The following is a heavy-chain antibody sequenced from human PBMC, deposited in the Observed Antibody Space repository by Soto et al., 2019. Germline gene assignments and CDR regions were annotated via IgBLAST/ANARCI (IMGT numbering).Heavy chain of an antibody. Sequence: GGSLRLSCTASGFTFGDYAMSWFRQAPGKGLEWVGFIRSKAYGGTTEYAASVKGRFTISRDDSKSIAYLQMNSLKTEDTAVYYCTRDKKGVTTVTTPDYWGQGTLVTVSS. CDR2: IRSKAYGGTT. V-gene: IGHV3-49*03. J-gene: IGHJ4*02. CDR1: GFTFGDYA. CDR3: TRDKKGVTTVTTPDY. D-gene: IGHD4-17*01.